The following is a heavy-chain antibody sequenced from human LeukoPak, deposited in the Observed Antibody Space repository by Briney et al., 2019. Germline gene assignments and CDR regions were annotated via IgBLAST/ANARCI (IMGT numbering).Heavy chain of an antibody. CDR3: ARLGSYFGMFDY. D-gene: IGHD1-26*01. Sequence: SETLSLTCTVSGGSISSYYWSWIRQPPGKGLEWIGYIYYSGSTNYIPSLKSRVTISVDTSKNQFSLKLSSVTAADTAVYYCARLGSYFGMFDYWGQGTLVTVSS. J-gene: IGHJ4*02. CDR2: IYYSGST. CDR1: GGSISSYY. V-gene: IGHV4-59*08.